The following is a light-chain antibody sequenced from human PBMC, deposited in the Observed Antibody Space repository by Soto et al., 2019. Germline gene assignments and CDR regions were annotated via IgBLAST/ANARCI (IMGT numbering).Light chain of an antibody. V-gene: IGKV3-15*01. CDR3: QQYNNLPET. J-gene: IGKJ1*01. CDR2: GAS. CDR1: QSVSSN. Sequence: EILMTQSPATLSVSPGERATLSCRASQSVSSNLAWYQQKPGQAPRLLIYGASTRATGIPARFSGSGSGTEFTLTISSLQSEDFAVYYCQQYNNLPETFGQGTKVDIK.